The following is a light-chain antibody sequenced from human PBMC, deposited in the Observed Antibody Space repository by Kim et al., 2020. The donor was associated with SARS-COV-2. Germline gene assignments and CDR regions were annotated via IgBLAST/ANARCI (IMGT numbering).Light chain of an antibody. CDR1: QSVGSDY. J-gene: IGKJ2*01. CDR3: QQYGGSPLYT. Sequence: GDRAALSCRASQSVGSDYLAWYQQKPGQAPRVLIYGASNRATGIPDRFSGSGSGTDFTLTISRLEPEDFAVYFCQQYGGSPLYTFGQGTKLEI. V-gene: IGKV3-20*01. CDR2: GAS.